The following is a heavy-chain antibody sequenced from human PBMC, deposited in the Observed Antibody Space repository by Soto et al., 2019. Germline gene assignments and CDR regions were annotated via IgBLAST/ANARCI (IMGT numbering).Heavy chain of an antibody. CDR1: GGSVSSGSYY. CDR2: IYYSGST. Sequence: SETLSLTCTVSGGSVSSGSYYWSWIRQPPGKGLEWVAYIYYSGSTNYNPSLKSRVTISVDTSKNQFSLKLSSVTAADTAVYYCARVFFVAGSYYYDYWGQGTLVTVSS. J-gene: IGHJ4*02. V-gene: IGHV4-61*01. CDR3: ARVFFVAGSYYYDY. D-gene: IGHD1-26*01.